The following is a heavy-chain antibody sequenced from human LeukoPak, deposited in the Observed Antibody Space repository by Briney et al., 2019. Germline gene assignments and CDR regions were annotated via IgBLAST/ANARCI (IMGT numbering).Heavy chain of an antibody. CDR2: IYYSGST. J-gene: IGHJ6*02. CDR1: GGSISSGGYY. V-gene: IGHV4-31*03. D-gene: IGHD5-12*01. Sequence: SETLSLTCTVSGGSISSGGYYWSWIRQHPGKGLEWIGYIYYSGSTYYNPSLKSRVTISVDTSKNQFSLQLSSVTAADTAVYYCARVPGTWNYDGMDVWGQGTTVTVSS. CDR3: ARVPGTWNYDGMDV.